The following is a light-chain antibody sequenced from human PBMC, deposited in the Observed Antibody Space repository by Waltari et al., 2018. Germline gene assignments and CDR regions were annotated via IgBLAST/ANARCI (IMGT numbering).Light chain of an antibody. CDR1: SRDVGGYNY. CDR2: DVD. Sequence: QSALTQPASVSGSPGQSITISCTGTSRDVGGYNYVSWYQQHPDKAPKLMIYDVDERPSGVSIRFSGSKSGNTASLTISGLQAEDEAHYYCCSFASSGTYVFGTGTEVTVL. CDR3: CSFASSGTYV. V-gene: IGLV2-23*02. J-gene: IGLJ1*01.